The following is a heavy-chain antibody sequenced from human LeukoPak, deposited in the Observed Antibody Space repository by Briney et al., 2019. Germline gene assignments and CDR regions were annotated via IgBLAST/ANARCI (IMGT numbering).Heavy chain of an antibody. D-gene: IGHD1-26*01. CDR3: AREKWGGFDY. Sequence: GGSLRLSCAASGFTFSSYSMNWVRQAPGKGLEWVSYISSSSSTIYYADSVKGRFTISRDNAKNSLYLQINSLRAEDTAVYYCAREKWGGFDYWGQGTLVTVSS. J-gene: IGHJ4*02. CDR1: GFTFSSYS. V-gene: IGHV3-48*01. CDR2: ISSSSSTI.